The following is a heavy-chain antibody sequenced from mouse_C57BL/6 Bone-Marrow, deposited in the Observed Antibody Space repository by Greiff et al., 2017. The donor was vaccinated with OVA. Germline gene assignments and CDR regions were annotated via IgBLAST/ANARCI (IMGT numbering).Heavy chain of an antibody. Sequence: LMEPGASVKMSCKASGYTFTDYYMNWVKQSHGKSLEWIGVINPYNGGTSYNQKFKGKATLTVDKSSSTAYMELNSLTSEDSAVYYCARAGDYDGWYFDVWGTGTTVTVSS. CDR2: INPYNGGT. D-gene: IGHD2-4*01. CDR3: ARAGDYDGWYFDV. V-gene: IGHV1-19*01. CDR1: GYTFTDYY. J-gene: IGHJ1*03.